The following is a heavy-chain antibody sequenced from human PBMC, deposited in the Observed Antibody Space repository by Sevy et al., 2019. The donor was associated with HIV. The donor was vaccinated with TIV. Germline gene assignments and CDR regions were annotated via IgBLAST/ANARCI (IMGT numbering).Heavy chain of an antibody. CDR3: ATSYYDFWSGYSDYYYYGMDV. Sequence: SETLSLTCTVSGGSVSSGSYYWSWIRQPPGKGLGWIGYIYYSGSTNYNPSLKSRVTISVDTSKNQFSLKLSSVTAADTAVYYCATSYYDFWSGYSDYYYYGMDVWGQGTTVTVSS. V-gene: IGHV4-61*01. CDR2: IYYSGST. D-gene: IGHD3-3*01. J-gene: IGHJ6*02. CDR1: GGSVSSGSYY.